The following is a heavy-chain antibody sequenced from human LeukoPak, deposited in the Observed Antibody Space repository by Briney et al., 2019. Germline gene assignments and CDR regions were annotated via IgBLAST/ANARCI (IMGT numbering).Heavy chain of an antibody. Sequence: AETLSLTCTVSAGSISSTYFWAWIRQPPGKGLEWIATTHYSGTTYYKPSLRSRVTISVDTSANQFSLKLTSVTAADTAVYFCARLGYCSGGSCQHDFWGQGTLVTVSS. V-gene: IGHV4-39*01. D-gene: IGHD2-15*01. CDR3: ARLGYCSGGSCQHDF. CDR2: THYSGTT. J-gene: IGHJ4*02. CDR1: AGSISSTYF.